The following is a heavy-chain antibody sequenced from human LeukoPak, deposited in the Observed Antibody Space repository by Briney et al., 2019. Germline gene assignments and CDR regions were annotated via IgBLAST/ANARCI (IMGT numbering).Heavy chain of an antibody. CDR2: IYYSGST. Sequence: SETLSLTCTVSGGSISSGGYYWSWIRQHPGKGLEWIGYIYYSGSTYYNPSLKSRVTISVDTSKNQFSLKLSSVTAADTAVYYCARSVIVVVPAAALSFQHWGQGTLATVSS. CDR1: GGSISSGGYY. V-gene: IGHV4-31*03. CDR3: ARSVIVVVPAAALSFQH. J-gene: IGHJ1*01. D-gene: IGHD2-2*01.